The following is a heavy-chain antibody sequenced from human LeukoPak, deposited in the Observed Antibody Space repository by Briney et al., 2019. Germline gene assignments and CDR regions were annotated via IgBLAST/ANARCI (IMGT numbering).Heavy chain of an antibody. J-gene: IGHJ2*01. CDR3: ARKSTGASVGDWYFDL. CDR2: ISSSSSTI. CDR1: GFTFSSYS. V-gene: IGHV3-48*01. Sequence: GGSLRLSCAASGFTFSSYSMNWVRQAPGKGLEWVSYISSSSSTIYYADSVKGRFTISRDNAKNSLYLQMNSLRAEDTAVYYCARKSTGASVGDWYFDLWGRGTLVTVSS. D-gene: IGHD3-16*01.